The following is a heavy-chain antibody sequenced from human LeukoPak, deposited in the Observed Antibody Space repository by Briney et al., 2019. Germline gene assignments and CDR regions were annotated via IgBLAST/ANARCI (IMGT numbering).Heavy chain of an antibody. CDR1: GYTFTGYY. V-gene: IGHV1-46*01. J-gene: IGHJ4*02. D-gene: IGHD1-26*01. Sequence: ASVKVSCKASGYTFTGYYMHWVRQAPGQGLEWMGIINPSGGSTSCAQKFQGRVTMTRDMSTSTVYMELSSLRSEDTAVYYCARDSGSGSYYGYWGQGTLVTVSS. CDR3: ARDSGSGSYYGY. CDR2: INPSGGST.